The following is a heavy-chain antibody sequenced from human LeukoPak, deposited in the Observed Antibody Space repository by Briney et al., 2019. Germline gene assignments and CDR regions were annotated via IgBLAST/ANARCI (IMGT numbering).Heavy chain of an antibody. CDR1: GFTFSSYG. V-gene: IGHV3-30*02. Sequence: GGSLRLSCAASGFTFSSYGMHWVRQAPGKGLEWVAFIRYDGSNKYYADSVKGRFTISRDNSKNTLYLQMNSLRAEDTAVYYCAKDPEGSSSWYFAPGRNHYMDVWGKGTTVTISS. J-gene: IGHJ6*03. D-gene: IGHD6-13*01. CDR3: AKDPEGSSSWYFAPGRNHYMDV. CDR2: IRYDGSNK.